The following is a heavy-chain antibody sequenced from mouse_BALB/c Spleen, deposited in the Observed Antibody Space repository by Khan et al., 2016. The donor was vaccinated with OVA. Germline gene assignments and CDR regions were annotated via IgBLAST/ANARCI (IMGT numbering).Heavy chain of an antibody. V-gene: IGHV3-2*02. CDR3: ARRYYYGHWYFDV. CDR2: ISYSGST. CDR1: GYSITTDYA. D-gene: IGHD1-1*01. Sequence: EVQLQESGPGLVKPSQSLSLTCTVTGYSITTDYAWNWIRQFPGNKLEWMGYISYSGSTSYHPSLKSRFSIIRDTSKNQFFLQLNSVTTEDTATYFSARRYYYGHWYFDVWGAGTTVTVSS. J-gene: IGHJ1*01.